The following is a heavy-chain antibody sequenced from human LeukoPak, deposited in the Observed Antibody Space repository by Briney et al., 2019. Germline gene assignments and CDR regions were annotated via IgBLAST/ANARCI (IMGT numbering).Heavy chain of an antibody. D-gene: IGHD2-2*01. J-gene: IGHJ4*02. Sequence: PSGGSLRLSCAASGFTFSSYAMSWVRQAPGKGLEWVSGIISSAAITYYADSVKGRFTISRDNSKNTLYLQMNGLRAEDTAVYYCARQRSEYQLLFDYWGQGTLVTVSS. CDR3: ARQRSEYQLLFDY. CDR1: GFTFSSYA. V-gene: IGHV3-23*01. CDR2: IISSAAIT.